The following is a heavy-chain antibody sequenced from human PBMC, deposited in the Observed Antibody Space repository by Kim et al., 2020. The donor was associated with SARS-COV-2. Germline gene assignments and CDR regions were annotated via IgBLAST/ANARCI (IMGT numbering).Heavy chain of an antibody. CDR2: IKSNTDGGTR. CDR1: GFSFTNAW. V-gene: IGHV3-15*01. CDR3: ATSSFDR. Sequence: GGSLRLSCAASGFSFTNAWMSWVRQAPGKGLEWVGRIKSNTDGGTRDYAAPVKGRFTFSRDDSKNTVYLQRNSLKIEDTALYYCATSSFDRWGQGTLVIVSS. J-gene: IGHJ5*02.